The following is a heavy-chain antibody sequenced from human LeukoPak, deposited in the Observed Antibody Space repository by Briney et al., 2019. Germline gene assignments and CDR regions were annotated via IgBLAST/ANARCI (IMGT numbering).Heavy chain of an antibody. CDR2: IKQDGSEK. V-gene: IGHV3-7*04. D-gene: IGHD1-26*01. Sequence: GGSLRLSCAASGFTFSNFWMSWVRHAPGKGLEWVANIKQDGSEKYYVDSVKGRFTISRDNAKNSLYLQMNSLRAEDTARYYCARDSGSYAFDIWGQGRIVSASS. J-gene: IGHJ3*02. CDR1: GFTFSNFW. CDR3: ARDSGSYAFDI.